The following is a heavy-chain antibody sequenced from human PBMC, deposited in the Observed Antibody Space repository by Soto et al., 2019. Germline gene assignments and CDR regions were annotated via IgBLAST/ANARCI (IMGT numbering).Heavy chain of an antibody. J-gene: IGHJ6*02. CDR3: ARHGCIGYCSSTSCYCDYYYGMDV. Sequence: SVKVSCKASGGTFSSYAISWVRQAPGQGLEWMGGIIPIFGTANYAQKFQGRVTITADESTSTAYMELSSLRSEDTAVYYCARHGCIGYCSSTSCYCDYYYGMDVWGQGTTVTVSS. D-gene: IGHD2-2*01. CDR1: GGTFSSYA. CDR2: IIPIFGTA. V-gene: IGHV1-69*13.